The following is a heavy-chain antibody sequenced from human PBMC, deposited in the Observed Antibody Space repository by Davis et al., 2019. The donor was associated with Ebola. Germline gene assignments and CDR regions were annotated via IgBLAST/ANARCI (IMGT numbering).Heavy chain of an antibody. Sequence: GESLKISCAASGFTVSSNYMSWVRQAPGKGLEWVSVIYSGGSTYYADSVKGRFTISRHNSKNTLYLQMNSLRAEDTAVYYCARGYYYDSSDYWGQGTLVTVSS. J-gene: IGHJ4*02. CDR3: ARGYYYDSSDY. V-gene: IGHV3-53*04. D-gene: IGHD3-22*01. CDR1: GFTVSSNY. CDR2: IYSGGST.